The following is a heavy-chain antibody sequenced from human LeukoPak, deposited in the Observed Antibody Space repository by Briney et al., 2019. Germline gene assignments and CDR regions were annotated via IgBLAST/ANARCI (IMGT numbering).Heavy chain of an antibody. D-gene: IGHD3-10*01. CDR3: ARYYGSGRYPDY. V-gene: IGHV4-38-2*01. CDR2: IFYTGST. Sequence: GSLRLSCAASGFTFSDYYMSWIRQPPGKGLEWIGSIFYTGSTDYNPSLKSRVTISVDTSKNQFSLTVNSVTAADTAVYFCARYYGSGRYPDYWGQGTLVTVSS. CDR1: GFTFSDYY. J-gene: IGHJ4*02.